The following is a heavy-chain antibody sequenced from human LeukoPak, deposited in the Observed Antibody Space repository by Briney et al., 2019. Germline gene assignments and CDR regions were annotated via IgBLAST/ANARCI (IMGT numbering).Heavy chain of an antibody. CDR1: GGSFSGYY. CDR2: INHSGST. CDR3: ARYTGGYDAFDI. J-gene: IGHJ3*02. D-gene: IGHD5-12*01. V-gene: IGHV4-34*01. Sequence: ASETLSLTCAVYGGSFSGYYWSWIRQPPGKGLEWIGEINHSGSTNYNPSPKSRVTISVDTSKNQFSLKLSSVTAADTAVYYCARYTGGYDAFDIWGQGTMVTVSS.